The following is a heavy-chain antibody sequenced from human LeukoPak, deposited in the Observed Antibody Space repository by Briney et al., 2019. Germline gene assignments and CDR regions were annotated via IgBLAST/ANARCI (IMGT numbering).Heavy chain of an antibody. CDR2: ISSGSSTI. J-gene: IGHJ3*02. CDR3: ARAGGLLWFGEVLESSDAFHI. Sequence: PSETLSLTCTVSGASTSSSSYFWGWIRQPPGKGLEWVSYISSGSSTIYYADSVMGRFTISRDNAKNSLYLQVNSLRDEDTAVYYCARAGGLLWFGEVLESSDAFHIWGQGTMVTVSS. CDR1: GASTSSSSY. D-gene: IGHD3-10*01. V-gene: IGHV3-48*02.